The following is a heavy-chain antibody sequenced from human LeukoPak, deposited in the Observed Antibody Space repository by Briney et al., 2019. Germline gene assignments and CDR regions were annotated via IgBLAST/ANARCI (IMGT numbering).Heavy chain of an antibody. D-gene: IGHD2-15*01. Sequence: PSETLSLTCTVSGASIRSGDYYWSWIRQPPGKGLEWIGYIYDSGSTYYNPSLKSRITISVDTSENRFSLKLSSVTATDTAVYSCARVCRGGSCNGVFNIGGKGKMSTVS. CDR1: GASIRSGDYY. CDR2: IYDSGST. V-gene: IGHV4-30-4*01. CDR3: ARVCRGGSCNGVFNI. J-gene: IGHJ3*02.